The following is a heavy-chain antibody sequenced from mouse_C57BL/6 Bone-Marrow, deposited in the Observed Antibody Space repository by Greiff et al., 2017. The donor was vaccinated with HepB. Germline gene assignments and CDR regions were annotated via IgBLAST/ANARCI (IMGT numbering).Heavy chain of an antibody. CDR3: ARHNWDVRTDWYFDV. CDR1: EYEFPSHD. V-gene: IGHV5-2*01. Sequence: EVQLQESGGGLVQPGESLKLSCESNEYEFPSHDMSWVRKTPEKRLELVAAINSDGGSTYYPDTMERRFIISRDNTKKTLYLQMSSLRSEDTALYYCARHNWDVRTDWYFDVWGTGTTVTVSS. D-gene: IGHD4-1*01. CDR2: INSDGGST. J-gene: IGHJ1*03.